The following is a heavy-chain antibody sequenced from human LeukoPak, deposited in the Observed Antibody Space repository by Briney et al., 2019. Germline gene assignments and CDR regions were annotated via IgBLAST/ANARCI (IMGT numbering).Heavy chain of an antibody. J-gene: IGHJ3*02. CDR1: GYTFTGYY. CDR2: INPNSGGT. V-gene: IGHV1-2*02. CDR3: ARDRGWEYQLLIDAFDI. Sequence: ASVKVSCKASGYTFTGYYMHWVRQAPGQGLEWMGWINPNSGGTNYARKFQGRVTMTRDTSISTAYMELSRLRSDDTAVYYCARDRGWEYQLLIDAFDIWGQGTMVTVSS. D-gene: IGHD2-2*01.